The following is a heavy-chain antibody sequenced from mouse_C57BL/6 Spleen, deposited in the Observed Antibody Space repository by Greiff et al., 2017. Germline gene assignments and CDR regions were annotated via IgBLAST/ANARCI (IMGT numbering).Heavy chain of an antibody. CDR1: GFTFSDYG. CDR2: ISSGSSTI. Sequence: EVKLQESGGGLVKPGGSLKLSCAASGFTFSDYGMHWVRQAPEKGLEWVAYISSGSSTIYYAATVKGRFTISRANAKNTLFLQMTSLRSEDTAMYYGARGYYGSSEAWFAYWGQGTLVTVSA. V-gene: IGHV5-17*01. D-gene: IGHD1-1*01. CDR3: ARGYYGSSEAWFAY. J-gene: IGHJ3*01.